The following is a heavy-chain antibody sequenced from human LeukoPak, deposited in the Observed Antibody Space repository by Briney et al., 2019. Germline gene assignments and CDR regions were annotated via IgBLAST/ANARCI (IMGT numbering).Heavy chain of an antibody. CDR2: INHSGST. CDR3: ATRRGPYSGSYY. J-gene: IGHJ4*02. V-gene: IGHV4-34*01. CDR1: GGSFSGYY. D-gene: IGHD1-26*01. Sequence: PSETLSLTCAVYGGSFSGYYWSWIRQPPGKGLEWIGEINHSGSTNYNPSLKSRVTISVDTSKSQFSLKLSSVTAADTAVYYCATRRGPYSGSYYWGQGTLVTVSS.